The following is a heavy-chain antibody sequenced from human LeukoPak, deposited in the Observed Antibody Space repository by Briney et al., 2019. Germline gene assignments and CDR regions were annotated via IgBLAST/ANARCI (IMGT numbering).Heavy chain of an antibody. J-gene: IGHJ5*02. D-gene: IGHD2-15*01. CDR1: GYTFTAYA. CDR3: ARAYCSGGSCYSWNWLDP. CDR2: INAGTGNT. V-gene: IGHV1-3*01. Sequence: ASVKVSCKASGYTFTAYAMHWVRQAPGQRLEWMGWINAGTGNTKYSQKFQDRVTITRDTFASTVYMELSSLRSEDTAVYYCARAYCSGGSCYSWNWLDPWGQGTLVTVSS.